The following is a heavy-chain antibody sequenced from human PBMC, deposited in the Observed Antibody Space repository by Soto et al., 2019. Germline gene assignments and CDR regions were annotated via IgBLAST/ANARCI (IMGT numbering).Heavy chain of an antibody. D-gene: IGHD1-7*01. CDR2: IFYNGIT. Sequence: SETLSLTCTVSGGSISSISHSWGWIRQSPGQGLEWIGNIFYNGITYYNPSLKSRVTISADTSKNHFSLKLRSVTVADTAVYYCARLVTGTHYYFDSWGQGSLVTVSS. CDR1: GGSISSISHS. J-gene: IGHJ4*02. V-gene: IGHV4-39*02. CDR3: ARLVTGTHYYFDS.